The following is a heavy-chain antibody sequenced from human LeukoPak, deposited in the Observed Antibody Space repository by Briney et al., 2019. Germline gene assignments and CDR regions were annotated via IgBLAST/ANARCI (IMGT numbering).Heavy chain of an antibody. D-gene: IGHD3-10*01. CDR1: GFTFTSYW. CDR2: INGDGSTT. Sequence: PGASLRLSCEASGFTFTSYWMHWVRQAPGQGPLWVSHINGDGSTTNYADSVKGRFTISRDNAKNTLYLQMNSLRAEDTAVYYCAEAASVRGVSYWGQGTLVTASS. J-gene: IGHJ4*02. V-gene: IGHV3-74*01. CDR3: AEAASVRGVSY.